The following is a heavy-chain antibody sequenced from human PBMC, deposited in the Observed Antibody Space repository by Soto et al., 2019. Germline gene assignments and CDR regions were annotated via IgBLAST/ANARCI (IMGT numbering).Heavy chain of an antibody. Sequence: PSETLSLTCAVSSGSISSSNWWSWVRQPPGKGLEWIGEIYHSGSTNYNPSLKSRVTISVDKSKNQFSLKLSSVTAADTAVYYCARSGPAPDDFWSGYYKALDYWGPGTLVTVSS. J-gene: IGHJ4*02. CDR2: IYHSGST. CDR3: ARSGPAPDDFWSGYYKALDY. V-gene: IGHV4-4*02. CDR1: SGSISSSNW. D-gene: IGHD3-3*01.